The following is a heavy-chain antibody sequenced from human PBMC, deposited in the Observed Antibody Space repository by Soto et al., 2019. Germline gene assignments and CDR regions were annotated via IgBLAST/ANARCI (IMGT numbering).Heavy chain of an antibody. CDR3: ARGGWDIVVVPASYGMDV. CDR1: GFTFSSYS. Sequence: PGGSLRLSCAASGFTFSSYSMNWVRQAPGKGLEWVSSISSSSSYIYYADSVKGRFTISRDNAKNSLYLQMNSLRAEDTAVYYFARGGWDIVVVPASYGMDVWGQGTTVTVSS. CDR2: ISSSSSYI. J-gene: IGHJ6*02. D-gene: IGHD2-2*01. V-gene: IGHV3-21*01.